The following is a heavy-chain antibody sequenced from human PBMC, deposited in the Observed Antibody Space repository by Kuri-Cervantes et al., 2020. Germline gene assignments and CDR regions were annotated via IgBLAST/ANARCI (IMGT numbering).Heavy chain of an antibody. V-gene: IGHV1-24*01. CDR2: FDPEDGET. Sequence: ASVKVSCKASGYTFTSYGISWVRQAPGKGLEWMGGFDPEDGETIYAQKFQGRVTMTEDTSTDTAYMELSSLRSEDTAVYYCATDGYGSGSGDTFDIWGQGTMVTVSS. J-gene: IGHJ3*02. CDR1: GYTFTSYG. CDR3: ATDGYGSGSGDTFDI. D-gene: IGHD3-10*01.